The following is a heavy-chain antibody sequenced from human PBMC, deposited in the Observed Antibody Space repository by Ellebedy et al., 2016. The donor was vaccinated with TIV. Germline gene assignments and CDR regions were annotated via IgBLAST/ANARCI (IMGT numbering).Heavy chain of an antibody. D-gene: IGHD3-10*01. CDR1: GFTFGSYV. CDR3: ARVFQSYYFDY. Sequence: GGSLRLSCAASGFTFGSYVMYWVRQAPGKGLDWVAVISYDRSNKEYADSVKGRFTISRDNSKNTLYLQMNSLRPEDTAVYYCARVFQSYYFDYWGQGTLVTVAS. CDR2: ISYDRSNK. J-gene: IGHJ4*02. V-gene: IGHV3-30*03.